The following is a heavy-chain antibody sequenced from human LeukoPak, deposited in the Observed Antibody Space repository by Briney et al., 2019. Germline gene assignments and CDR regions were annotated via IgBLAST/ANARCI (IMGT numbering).Heavy chain of an antibody. CDR3: ARGWKQLVY. Sequence: PSETLSLICSVSGDSISRYYWNWIRQPAGKGLEWIGRVFASGTTNYNPSLTSRVSISADKSKNQVSLRLSSVTAADTAIYYCARGWKQLVYWGQGALVTVSS. D-gene: IGHD1-1*01. V-gene: IGHV4-4*07. CDR1: GDSISRYY. CDR2: VFASGTT. J-gene: IGHJ4*02.